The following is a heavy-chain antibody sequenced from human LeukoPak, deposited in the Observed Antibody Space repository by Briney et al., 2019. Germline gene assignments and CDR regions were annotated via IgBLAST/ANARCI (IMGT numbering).Heavy chain of an antibody. Sequence: SGGSLRLSCAASGFTFSSYDMHWVRQATGKGLEWVSAIGTAGDTYYPGSVKGRFTISRENAKNSLYLQMNSLRAGDTAVYYCARVSGQLGLDYWGQGTLVTVSS. D-gene: IGHD5-18*01. J-gene: IGHJ4*02. CDR1: GFTFSSYD. V-gene: IGHV3-13*01. CDR2: IGTAGDT. CDR3: ARVSGQLGLDY.